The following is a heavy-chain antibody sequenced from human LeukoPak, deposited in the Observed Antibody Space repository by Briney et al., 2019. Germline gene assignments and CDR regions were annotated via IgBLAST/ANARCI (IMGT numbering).Heavy chain of an antibody. CDR1: GFTVSSNF. CDR3: AREWDSGSYYLGYFDY. CDR2: ISSSGSTI. V-gene: IGHV3-48*01. Sequence: GGSLRLSCAASGFTVSSNFMSWVRQAPGKGLEWVSYISSSGSTIYYADSVKGRFTISRDNAKNSLYLQMNSLKCEDTAVYYCAREWDSGSYYLGYFDYWGQGTLVTVSS. J-gene: IGHJ4*02. D-gene: IGHD1-26*01.